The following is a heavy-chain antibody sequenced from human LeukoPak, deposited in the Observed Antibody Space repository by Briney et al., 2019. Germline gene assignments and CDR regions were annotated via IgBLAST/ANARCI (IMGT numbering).Heavy chain of an antibody. CDR3: ARHTELGGDFDY. J-gene: IGHJ4*02. CDR1: GGSISSYY. CDR2: IYYSGST. V-gene: IGHV4-59*08. Sequence: PSETLSLTCTVSGGSISSYYWSWLRQPPGKGLEWIGYIYYSGSTNDNPSLKSRVTISVDTSKNQFSLKLGPVTAADTAVYYCARHTELGGDFDYWGQGTLVTVSS. D-gene: IGHD1-14*01.